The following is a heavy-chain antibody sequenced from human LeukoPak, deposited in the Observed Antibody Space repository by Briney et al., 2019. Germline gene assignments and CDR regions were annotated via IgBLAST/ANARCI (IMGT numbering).Heavy chain of an antibody. CDR3: AKGPHDILTGYYFSSRMDYYSDY. D-gene: IGHD3-9*01. CDR2: ISGSGGST. V-gene: IGHV3-23*01. J-gene: IGHJ4*02. Sequence: GGSLRLSCAASGFTFSSYAMSWVRQAPGKGLEWVSGISGSGGSTYYADSVKGRFTISRDNSKSTLYLQMNSLRAEDTAVYYCAKGPHDILTGYYFSSRMDYYSDYWGQGTLVTVSS. CDR1: GFTFSSYA.